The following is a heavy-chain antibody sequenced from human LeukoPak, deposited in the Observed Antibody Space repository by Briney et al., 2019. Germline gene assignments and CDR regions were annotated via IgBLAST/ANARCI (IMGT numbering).Heavy chain of an antibody. CDR2: INPNSGGT. D-gene: IGHD3-22*01. V-gene: IGHV1-2*02. CDR3: AKYYYDSYEGYYFDY. J-gene: IGHJ4*02. Sequence: VSVKVSCKASGYTFTGSYMHWVRQAPGQGLEWMGWINPNSGGTNYAQKLQGRVTMTRDTSISTAYMELSRLKSDDTAFYYCAKYYYDSYEGYYFDYWGQGTLVTVSS. CDR1: GYTFTGSY.